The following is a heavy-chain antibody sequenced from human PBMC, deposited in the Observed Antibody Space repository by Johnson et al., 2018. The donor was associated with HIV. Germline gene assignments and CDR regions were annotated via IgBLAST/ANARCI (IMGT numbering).Heavy chain of an antibody. J-gene: IGHJ3*01. CDR2: INNDGGST. V-gene: IGHV3-74*03. CDR3: ARERIGYSSSGDAFDL. CDR1: GFTFSSYW. Sequence: QPGGSLRLSCAASGFTFSSYWMHWVRQAPGKGLVWVSRINNDGGSTTYADSVKGRFTISRDNAKNTLYLQMNSLRAEDTAVYYCARERIGYSSSGDAFDLWGQETVVTVAS. D-gene: IGHD2-2*01.